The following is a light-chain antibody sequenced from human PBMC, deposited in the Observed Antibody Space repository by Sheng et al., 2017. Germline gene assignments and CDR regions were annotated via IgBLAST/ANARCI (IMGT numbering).Light chain of an antibody. CDR1: QSVSIW. V-gene: IGKV1-5*03. CDR3: QQYNTYRT. CDR2: KAS. Sequence: DIQMTQSPSTLSASVGDRVTITCRASQSVSIWLAWYQQKPGKAPKLLISKASNLETGVPSRFSGSGSGTEFSLTIASPQPDDFATYYCQQYNTYRTFGQGPRWKSN. J-gene: IGKJ1*01.